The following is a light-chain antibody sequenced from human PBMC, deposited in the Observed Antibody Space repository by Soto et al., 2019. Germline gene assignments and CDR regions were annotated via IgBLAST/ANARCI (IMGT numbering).Light chain of an antibody. V-gene: IGKV1-33*01. Sequence: DIHMTQSRASLSASVGDRVTISCQASQDISRYLNWYQHKPGRAPQLLINDVSTLETGVPSRFSATGSGTEFTLTINGLQPEDLATYYCQQYDIPPSTFGGGTKVDIK. J-gene: IGKJ4*01. CDR2: DVS. CDR3: QQYDIPPST. CDR1: QDISRY.